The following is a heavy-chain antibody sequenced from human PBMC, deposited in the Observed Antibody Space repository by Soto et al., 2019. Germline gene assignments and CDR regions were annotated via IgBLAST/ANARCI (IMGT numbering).Heavy chain of an antibody. J-gene: IGHJ5*02. CDR3: ASAARRALGFDP. D-gene: IGHD6-6*01. Sequence: SETLSLTCTVSGGSISSGDYYWSWIRQPPGKGLEWIGYIYYSGSTYYNPSLKSRVTISVDTSKNQFSLKLSSVTAADTAVYYCASAARRALGFDPWGQGTLVTVSS. CDR2: IYYSGST. CDR1: GGSISSGDYY. V-gene: IGHV4-30-4*01.